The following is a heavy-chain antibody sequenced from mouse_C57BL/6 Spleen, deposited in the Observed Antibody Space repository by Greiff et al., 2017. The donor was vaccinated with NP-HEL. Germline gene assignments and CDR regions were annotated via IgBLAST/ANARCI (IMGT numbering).Heavy chain of an antibody. V-gene: IGHV1-53*01. CDR2: INPSNGGT. D-gene: IGHD2-3*01. Sequence: VQLQQPGTELVKPGASVKLSCKASGYTFTSYWMHWVKQRPGQGLEWIGNINPSNGGTNYNEKFKSKATLTVDKSSSTAYMQLSSLTSEDSAVYDCARDGAYDGYYYFDYWGQGTTLTVSS. CDR1: GYTFTSYW. J-gene: IGHJ2*01. CDR3: ARDGAYDGYYYFDY.